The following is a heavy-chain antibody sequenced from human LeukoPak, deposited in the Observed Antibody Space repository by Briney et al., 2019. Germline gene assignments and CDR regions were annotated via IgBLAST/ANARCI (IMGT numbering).Heavy chain of an antibody. J-gene: IGHJ4*02. CDR1: GGSISSYY. D-gene: IGHD6-19*01. V-gene: IGHV4-4*07. Sequence: SETLSLTCTVSGGSISSYYWSWIRQPAGKGLEWIGRIYTSGSTNYNPSLKSRVTISVDKSKNQFSLKLSSVTAAGTAVYYCARGGYSSGWYGPYYFDYWGQGTLVTVSS. CDR2: IYTSGST. CDR3: ARGGYSSGWYGPYYFDY.